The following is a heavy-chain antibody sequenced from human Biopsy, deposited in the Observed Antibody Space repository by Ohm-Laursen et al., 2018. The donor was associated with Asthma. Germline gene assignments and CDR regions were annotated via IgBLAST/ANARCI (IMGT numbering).Heavy chain of an antibody. D-gene: IGHD2-15*01. CDR2: IPYSGST. CDR3: ARVPTTLRYFDL. J-gene: IGHJ2*01. CDR1: GGSVSSGSYY. Sequence: PSQTLSLTCTVSGGSVSSGSYYWSWIRQPPGKGLAWVSYIPYSGSTDYNPSLKSRLTISMDTSKNQFSLKLSSVTAADTAVYYCARVPTTLRYFDLWGRGTLVTVSS. V-gene: IGHV4-61*01.